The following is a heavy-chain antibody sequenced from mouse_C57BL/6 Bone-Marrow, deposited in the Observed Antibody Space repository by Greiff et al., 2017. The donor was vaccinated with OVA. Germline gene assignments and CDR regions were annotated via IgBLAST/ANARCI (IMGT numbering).Heavy chain of an antibody. Sequence: DVKLVESGGGLVQPGGSLKLSCAASGFTFSDYGMAWVRQAPRKGPEWVAFISNLAYSIYYADTVTGRFTISRENAKNTLYLEMSSLRSEDTAMYYGARRGHGYLYYFDYWGQGTTLTVSS. D-gene: IGHD2-2*01. CDR3: ARRGHGYLYYFDY. CDR2: ISNLAYSI. V-gene: IGHV5-15*04. CDR1: GFTFSDYG. J-gene: IGHJ2*01.